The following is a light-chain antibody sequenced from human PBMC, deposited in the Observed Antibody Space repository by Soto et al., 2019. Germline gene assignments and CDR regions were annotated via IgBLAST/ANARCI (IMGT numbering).Light chain of an antibody. CDR3: QHYHSYPYP. CDR1: QSIDSW. Sequence: DIQMTQSPSTLSASVGDRVTITCRASQSIDSWLAWYQQKPGKAPNLLIYKASTLEGGVPSRFSGSGSGTDFTLTISRLQPDDFATYHCQHYHSYPYPFGQGTKLEIK. CDR2: KAS. J-gene: IGKJ2*01. V-gene: IGKV1-5*03.